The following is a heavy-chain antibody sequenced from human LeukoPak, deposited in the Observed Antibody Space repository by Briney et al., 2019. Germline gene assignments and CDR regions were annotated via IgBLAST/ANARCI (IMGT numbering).Heavy chain of an antibody. CDR1: GFTFSSYW. Sequence: GGSLRLSCAASGFTFSSYWMHWVRQAPGKGLMWVSRINSDGSSTSYADSVKGRFTISRDNSKNTLYLQMNSLRAEDTAVYYCAKDEALYGSGSPSRDWGQGTLVTVSS. V-gene: IGHV3-74*01. CDR2: INSDGSST. D-gene: IGHD3-10*01. J-gene: IGHJ4*02. CDR3: AKDEALYGSGSPSRD.